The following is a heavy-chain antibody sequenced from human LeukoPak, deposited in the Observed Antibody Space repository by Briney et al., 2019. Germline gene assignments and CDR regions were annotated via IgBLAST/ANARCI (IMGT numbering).Heavy chain of an antibody. Sequence: ASVKVSCKASGYTFTGYYMHWVRQAPGQGLEWMGWINPNSGGTNYAQKFQGRVTMTRDTSISTAYMELSRLRSGDTAVYYCAFGIQLWLRGARGAFDIWGQGTMVTVSS. J-gene: IGHJ3*02. D-gene: IGHD5-18*01. V-gene: IGHV1-2*02. CDR2: INPNSGGT. CDR1: GYTFTGYY. CDR3: AFGIQLWLRGARGAFDI.